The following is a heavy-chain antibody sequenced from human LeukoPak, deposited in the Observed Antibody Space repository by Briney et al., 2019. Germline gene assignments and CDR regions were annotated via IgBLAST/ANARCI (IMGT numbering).Heavy chain of an antibody. Sequence: GGSLRLACAASGFAFSDSWMTWIRQAPGKGLEWVAFIKGDGSAKKYVDSVEGRFTISRDNAKNSLFLQMNSLRAEDTAVYYCARDRGWIQHDIWGQGTMVAVSS. V-gene: IGHV3-7*01. CDR3: ARDRGWIQHDI. J-gene: IGHJ3*02. CDR2: IKGDGSAK. CDR1: GFAFSDSW. D-gene: IGHD5-18*01.